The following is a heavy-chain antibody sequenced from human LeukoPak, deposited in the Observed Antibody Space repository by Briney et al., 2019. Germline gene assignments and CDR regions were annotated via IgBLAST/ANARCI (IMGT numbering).Heavy chain of an antibody. CDR3: AKDNSGGWSWGYFDY. CDR2: IRYDGSNK. CDR1: GFTFSSYG. J-gene: IGHJ4*02. V-gene: IGHV3-30*02. D-gene: IGHD6-19*01. Sequence: PGGSLRLSCAASGFTFSSYGMSWVRQAPGKGLEWVAFIRYDGSNKYYADSVKGRFTISRDNSKNTLYLQMNSLRAEDTAVYYCAKDNSGGWSWGYFDYWGQGTLVTVSS.